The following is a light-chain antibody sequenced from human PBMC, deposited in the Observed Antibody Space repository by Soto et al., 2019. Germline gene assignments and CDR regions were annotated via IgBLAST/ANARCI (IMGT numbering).Light chain of an antibody. V-gene: IGKV1-39*01. CDR1: QTIMTY. CDR2: AAS. CDR3: QQSYNSPQT. Sequence: DIPMTQSPSSLSASVGDEVTITCRASQTIMTYLNWYQLKPGKPPRLLIYAASSLQSGVPSRFSGSGSGTDFTLTITSLQPEDFATYSCQQSYNSPQTFGHGTKVEIK. J-gene: IGKJ1*01.